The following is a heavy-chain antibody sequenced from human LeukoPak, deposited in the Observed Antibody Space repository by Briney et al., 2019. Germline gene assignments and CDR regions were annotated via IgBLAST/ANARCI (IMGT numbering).Heavy chain of an antibody. Sequence: GGSLRLSCAASGFTFSSYSMNWVRQAPGKGLEWVSSISSSSSNYIYYADSVKGRFTISRDNAKNSLYLQMNSLRAEDTAVYFCARGGGAFDIWGQGTMVTVSS. D-gene: IGHD5-12*01. CDR1: GFTFSSYS. CDR3: ARGGGAFDI. CDR2: ISSSSSNYI. V-gene: IGHV3-21*01. J-gene: IGHJ3*02.